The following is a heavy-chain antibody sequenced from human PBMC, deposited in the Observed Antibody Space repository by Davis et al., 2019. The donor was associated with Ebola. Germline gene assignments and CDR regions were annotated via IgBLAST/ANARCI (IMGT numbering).Heavy chain of an antibody. Sequence: SVQVSCKASGGTFSSHAISWVRQAPGQGLEWMGGIIPIFGTANYAQKLQGRVTMTTDTSTSTAYMELRSMKSDDTAVYYCARVGGYYDSSGYYYGGWFDPWGQGTLVTVSS. J-gene: IGHJ5*02. CDR2: IIPIFGTA. CDR3: ARVGGYYDSSGYYYGGWFDP. V-gene: IGHV1-69*05. CDR1: GGTFSSHA. D-gene: IGHD3-22*01.